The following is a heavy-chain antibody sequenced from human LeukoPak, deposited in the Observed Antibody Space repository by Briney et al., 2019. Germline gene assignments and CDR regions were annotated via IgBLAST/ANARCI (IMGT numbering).Heavy chain of an antibody. D-gene: IGHD3-22*01. CDR1: GGSISSYY. CDR2: IYHSGST. J-gene: IGHJ4*02. V-gene: IGHV4-59*01. CDR3: ARDAFSSGNYFFDY. Sequence: PSETLSLTCTVSGGSISSYYWSWIRQPPGKGPEWIGYIYHSGSTNYNPSLKSRVTISVDTSKNQFSLKLSSVTAADTAVYYCARDAFSSGNYFFDYWGQGTLVTVSS.